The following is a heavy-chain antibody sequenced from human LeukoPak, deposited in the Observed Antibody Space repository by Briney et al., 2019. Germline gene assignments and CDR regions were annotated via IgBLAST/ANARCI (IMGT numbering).Heavy chain of an antibody. V-gene: IGHV1-69*04. CDR1: GGTFSSYA. D-gene: IGHD2-21*02. CDR3: ARGRYCGGDCYSYYFDY. CDR2: IIPILGIA. Sequence: SVKVSCKASGGTFSSYAISWVRQAPGQGLEWMGRIIPILGIANYAQKFQGRVTITRDTSASTAYMELSSLRSEDTAVYYCARGRYCGGDCYSYYFDYWGQGTLVTVSS. J-gene: IGHJ4*02.